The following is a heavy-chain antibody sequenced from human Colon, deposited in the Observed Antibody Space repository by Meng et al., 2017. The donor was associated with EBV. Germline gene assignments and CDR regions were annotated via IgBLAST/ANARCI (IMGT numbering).Heavy chain of an antibody. J-gene: IGHJ5*02. V-gene: IGHV4-30-4*01. CDR3: ARVNGDCFSTICYKGWFDP. D-gene: IGHD2-2*02. CDR2: IYYSGRT. CDR1: GGSVRSGNNY. Sequence: QLPQKEAVPETVTPPQHTSRTTHVSGGSVRSGNNYWIWIRQPPGKGLEWIVYIYYSGRTYYNPSLESRVTMSVDTSKNQFSLNLNSVTAADTAVYYCARVNGDCFSTICYKGWFDPWGQGTLVTVSS.